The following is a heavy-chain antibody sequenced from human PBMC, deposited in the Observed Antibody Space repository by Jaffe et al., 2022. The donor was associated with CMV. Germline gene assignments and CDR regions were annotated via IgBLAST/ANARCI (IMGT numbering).Heavy chain of an antibody. CDR2: IRSKANSYAT. V-gene: IGHV3-73*01. CDR1: GFTFSGSA. D-gene: IGHD3-22*01. CDR3: RIGITMNTYWYFDL. J-gene: IGHJ2*01. Sequence: EVQLVESGGGLVQPGGSLKLSCAASGFTFSGSAMHWVRQASGKGLEWVGRIRSKANSYATAYAASVKGRFTISRDDSKNTAYLQMNSLKTEDTAVYYCRIGITMNTYWYFDLWGRGTLVTVSS.